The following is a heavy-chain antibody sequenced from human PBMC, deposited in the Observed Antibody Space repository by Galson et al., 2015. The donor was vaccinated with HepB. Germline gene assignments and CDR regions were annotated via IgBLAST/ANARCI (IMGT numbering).Heavy chain of an antibody. V-gene: IGHV3-15*01. J-gene: IGHJ4*02. CDR3: TTLYGSGPYYFDY. CDR2: IKSKTDGGTT. D-gene: IGHD3-10*01. Sequence: SLRLSCAASGFTFSNAWMSWVRQAPGKGLEWVGRIKSKTDGGTTDSAAPVKGRFTISRDDSKNTLYLQMNSLKTEDTAVYYCTTLYGSGPYYFDYWGQGTLVTVSS. CDR1: GFTFSNAW.